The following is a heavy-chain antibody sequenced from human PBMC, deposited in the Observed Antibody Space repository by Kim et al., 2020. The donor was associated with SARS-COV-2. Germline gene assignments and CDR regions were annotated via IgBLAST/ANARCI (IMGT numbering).Heavy chain of an antibody. D-gene: IGHD3-22*01. CDR1: GFTFSSYD. J-gene: IGHJ5*02. Sequence: GGSLRHSCAASGFTFSSYDMHWVRQATGKGLEWVSAIGTAGDTYYPGSVKGRFTISRENAKNSLYLQMNSLRAGDTAVYYCARGSVGYYDSSGYSWFDPWGQGTLVTVSS. CDR3: ARGSVGYYDSSGYSWFDP. V-gene: IGHV3-13*04. CDR2: IGTAGDT.